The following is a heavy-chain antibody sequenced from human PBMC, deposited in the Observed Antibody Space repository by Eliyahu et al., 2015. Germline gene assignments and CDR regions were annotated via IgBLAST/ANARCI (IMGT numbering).Heavy chain of an antibody. J-gene: IGHJ3*02. D-gene: IGHD2-2*02. CDR2: XSGSGGST. CDR3: AKGDTWDAFDI. CDR1: GFXFSSYA. Sequence: EVQLLESGGGLVQPGGSLXLSXAAXGFXFSSYAMSXVRQAPGKGLEWGSAXSGSGGSTYYADSVKGRFTISRDNSKNTLYLQMNSLRAEDTAVYYCAKGDTWDAFDIWGQGTMVTVSS. V-gene: IGHV3-23*01.